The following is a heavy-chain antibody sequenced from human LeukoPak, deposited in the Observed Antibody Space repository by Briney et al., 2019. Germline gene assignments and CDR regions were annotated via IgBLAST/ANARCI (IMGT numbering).Heavy chain of an antibody. CDR1: GGSINNYY. V-gene: IGHV4-59*01. Sequence: PSETLSLTCTVSGGSINNYYWSWIRQPPGMGLEWIGDIYFSGNTNYSPSLKSRVTISVDTSKNQFSLRLSSVTAADTAVYFCARDQVNCSGGSCPIIGTYHYYMDVWGKGTTVTVSS. J-gene: IGHJ6*03. CDR2: IYFSGNT. CDR3: ARDQVNCSGGSCPIIGTYHYYMDV. D-gene: IGHD2-15*01.